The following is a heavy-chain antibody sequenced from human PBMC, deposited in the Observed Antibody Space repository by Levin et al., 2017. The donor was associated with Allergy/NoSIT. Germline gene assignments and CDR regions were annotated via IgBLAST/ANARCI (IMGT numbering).Heavy chain of an antibody. CDR2: IYWNDER. CDR3: GREAVGGMNFDY. V-gene: IGHV2-5*01. Sequence: SGPTLVKPTQTLTLTCTFSGFSINTYGVGVGWVRQPPGKALEWLAIIYWNDERRYSPSLKSRLTITKDPSKNQVVLTMANMDPVDTATYYGGREAVGGMNFDYWGQGTLVTISS. D-gene: IGHD6-13*01. J-gene: IGHJ4*02. CDR1: GFSINTYGVG.